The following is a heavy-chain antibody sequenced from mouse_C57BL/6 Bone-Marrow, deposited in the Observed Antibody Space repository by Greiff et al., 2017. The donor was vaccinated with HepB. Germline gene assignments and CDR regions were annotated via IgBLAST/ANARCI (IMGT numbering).Heavy chain of an antibody. J-gene: IGHJ4*01. V-gene: IGHV5-6*01. D-gene: IGHD3-2*02. CDR2: ISSGGSYT. CDR3: ARSDSSGAVYYYSMDY. Sequence: EVKLMESGGDLVKPGGSLKLSCAASGFTFSSYGMSWVRQTPDKRLEWVATISSGGSYTYYPDSVKGRFTISRDNAKNTLYLQMSSLKSEDTAMYYCARSDSSGAVYYYSMDYWGQGTSVTVSS. CDR1: GFTFSSYG.